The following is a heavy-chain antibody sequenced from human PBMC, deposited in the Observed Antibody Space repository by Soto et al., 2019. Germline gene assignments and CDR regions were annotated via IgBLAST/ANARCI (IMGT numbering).Heavy chain of an antibody. D-gene: IGHD5-12*01. CDR1: GGSISSYY. CDR3: ARARGYSGYDYADYYYGMDV. J-gene: IGHJ6*02. Sequence: SETLSLTCTVSGGSISSYYWSWIRQPPGKGLDWIGYIYYSGSTNYNPSLKSRVTISVDTSKNQFSLKLSSVTAADTAVYYCARARGYSGYDYADYYYGMDVWGQGTTVTVSS. V-gene: IGHV4-59*01. CDR2: IYYSGST.